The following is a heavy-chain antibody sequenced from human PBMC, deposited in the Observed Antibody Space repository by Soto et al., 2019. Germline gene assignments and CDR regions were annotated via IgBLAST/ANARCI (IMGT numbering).Heavy chain of an antibody. CDR2: IYWDDDK. J-gene: IGHJ4*02. V-gene: IGHV2-5*02. CDR1: GFSLSTSGVG. CDR3: AHVGSYVPYFDY. D-gene: IGHD3-16*01. Sequence: QITLKESGPTLVKPTQTLTLTCTFSGFSLSTSGVGVGWIRQPPGKALEWLALIYWDDDKRYSPSLKSRLTITKDTSKTQVVLTMTNMDPVDTATYYSAHVGSYVPYFDYWGQGTLVTVSS.